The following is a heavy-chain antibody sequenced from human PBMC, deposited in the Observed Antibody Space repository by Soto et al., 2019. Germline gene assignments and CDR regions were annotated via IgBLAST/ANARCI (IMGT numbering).Heavy chain of an antibody. CDR1: GYTLTELS. CDR3: ATKTSSDDFWSGYLNLFDY. J-gene: IGHJ4*02. V-gene: IGHV1-24*01. D-gene: IGHD3-3*01. CDR2: FDPEDGET. Sequence: GASVKVSCKVSGYTLTELSMHWVRQAPGKGLEWMGGFDPEDGETIYAQKFQGRVTMTEDTSTDTAYMELSSLRSEDTAVCYCATKTSSDDFWSGYLNLFDYWGQGTLVTVSS.